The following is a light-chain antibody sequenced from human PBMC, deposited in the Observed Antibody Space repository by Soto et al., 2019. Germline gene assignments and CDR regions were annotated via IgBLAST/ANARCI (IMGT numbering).Light chain of an antibody. CDR2: ATS. J-gene: IGKJ4*01. CDR1: QSVSSSY. Sequence: EIVLTQSPGTLSLSPGERATLSCRASQSVSSSYLAWYQQKPGQAPRLLIYATSSRATGIPDRFSGSGSGTDFTLTISRLEPEDFAVYYCQQYGSSLGSFGGGTKVDIK. CDR3: QQYGSSLGS. V-gene: IGKV3-20*01.